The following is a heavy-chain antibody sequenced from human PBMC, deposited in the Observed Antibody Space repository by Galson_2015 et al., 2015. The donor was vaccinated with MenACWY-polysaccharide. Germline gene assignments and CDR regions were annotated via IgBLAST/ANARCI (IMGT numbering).Heavy chain of an antibody. CDR1: GFSFSGFG. CDR3: AKDRPLRGLTKYYYGMDV. D-gene: IGHD3-10*01. CDR2: ISYDGSNA. Sequence: SLRLSCAASGFSFSGFGFSDYAMHWVRQTPGKGLEWLAVISYDGSNAYYADPVKGRFTIARDDSKNTVYLQMHSLRGEDTAVYDCAKDRPLRGLTKYYYGMDVWGQGTTVIVS. V-gene: IGHV3-30*18. J-gene: IGHJ6*02.